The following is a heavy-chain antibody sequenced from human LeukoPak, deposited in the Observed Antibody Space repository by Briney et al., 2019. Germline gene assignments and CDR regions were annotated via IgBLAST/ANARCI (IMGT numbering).Heavy chain of an antibody. D-gene: IGHD3-3*01. CDR2: IYHSGSA. Sequence: PSETLSLTCAVSGFSITRGYFWGWIRRSPGKGLEWIGSIYHSGSAHYNTSLKSRVTISLDKTKNQLSLRLSSVTAADTAVYYCVRSWSAYYITPLGYWGQGILVAVSS. CDR1: GFSITRGYF. J-gene: IGHJ4*02. CDR3: VRSWSAYYITPLGY. V-gene: IGHV4-38-2*01.